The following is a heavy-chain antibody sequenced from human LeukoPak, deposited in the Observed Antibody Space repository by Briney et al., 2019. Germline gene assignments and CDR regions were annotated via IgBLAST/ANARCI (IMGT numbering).Heavy chain of an antibody. CDR3: TRGYGSGSSLPFDY. CDR1: GFTLSSYW. CDR2: IEGDGSTT. D-gene: IGHD3-10*01. V-gene: IGHV3-74*01. Sequence: PGESLRLSCVASGFTLSSYWMHGVRQAPGKGLVWVSRIEGDGSTTSYADSVKGRFTISRDNAKNTLYLQLNNLRAEDTAVYYCTRGYGSGSSLPFDYWGQGTLVTVSS. J-gene: IGHJ4*02.